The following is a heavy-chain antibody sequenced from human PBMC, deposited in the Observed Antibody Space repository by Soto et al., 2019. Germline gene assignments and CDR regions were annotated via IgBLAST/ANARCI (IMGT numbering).Heavy chain of an antibody. CDR3: AQRCCGSDSCQSYAFDVCCGGAV. D-gene: IGHD2-21*02. V-gene: IGHV2-5*02. J-gene: IGHJ6*02. CDR2: IYWVDDK. Sequence: QITLKESGPTLVKPTQTLTLTCTFSGLSLSTTGVGVGWIRQPPGKALEWLALIYWVDDKRYSPLLKSRLTITTDXSXSXXDITMSSMSSEDTAAYYCAQRCCGSDSCQSYAFDVCCGGAVCAQASAAPVSS. CDR1: GLSLSTTGVG.